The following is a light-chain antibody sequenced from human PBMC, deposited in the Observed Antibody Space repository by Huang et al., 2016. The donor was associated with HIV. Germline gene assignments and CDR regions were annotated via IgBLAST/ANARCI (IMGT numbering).Light chain of an antibody. Sequence: DIQKTQSPSTLSASVGDRVTIIWRASQSVRSWLAWYQQKPGKAPKLLIYQASTLQNGVPSRFSGSGSGTEVTLTISSLQPDDCATYYCQQYSSYIQWTFGQGTKVEI. CDR1: QSVRSW. V-gene: IGKV1-5*03. CDR2: QAS. J-gene: IGKJ1*01. CDR3: QQYSSYIQWT.